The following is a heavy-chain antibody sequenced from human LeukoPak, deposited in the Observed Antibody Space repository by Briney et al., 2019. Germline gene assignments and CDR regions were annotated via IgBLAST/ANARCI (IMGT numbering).Heavy chain of an antibody. D-gene: IGHD3-22*01. J-gene: IGHJ5*02. Sequence: GGSLRLSCAASGFTFSSYWMHWVRQAPGKGLVWVSRINSDGNSTSYADSVKGRFTISRDNAKNSLYLKMNSLRAEDTAVYYCARDPPDYYDSSVYNWFDPWGQGTLVTVSS. V-gene: IGHV3-74*01. CDR3: ARDPPDYYDSSVYNWFDP. CDR2: INSDGNST. CDR1: GFTFSSYW.